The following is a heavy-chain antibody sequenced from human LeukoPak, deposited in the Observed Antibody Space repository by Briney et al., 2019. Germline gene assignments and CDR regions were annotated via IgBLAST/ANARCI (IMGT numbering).Heavy chain of an antibody. V-gene: IGHV4-39*02. D-gene: IGHD6-13*01. CDR3: ARDVGPGYSSSWAENWFDT. CDR2: IYYSGST. J-gene: IGHJ5*02. CDR1: GGSISSSSYY. Sequence: PSETLSLTCTVSGGSISSSSYYWGWIRQPPGKGLEWFGSIYYSGSTYYNPSLKSRVTICVDTSKNQYSLKLSSVTAADTAVYYRARDVGPGYSSSWAENWFDTWGQGTLVTVSS.